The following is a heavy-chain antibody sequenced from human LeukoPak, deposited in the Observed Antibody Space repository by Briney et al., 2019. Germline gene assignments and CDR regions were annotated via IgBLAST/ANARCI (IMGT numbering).Heavy chain of an antibody. Sequence: GRSLRLSCAASGFTFSTYAIHWVRQAPGKGLEWVAVIWYDGSEQYYADSVKGRFIISRDNPKSTSDLQMNSLRAEDTAVYYCAREGDSRWGELSPWGQGTLVTVSA. D-gene: IGHD3-16*02. CDR1: GFTFSTYA. V-gene: IGHV3-33*01. J-gene: IGHJ1*01. CDR2: IWYDGSEQ. CDR3: AREGDSRWGELSP.